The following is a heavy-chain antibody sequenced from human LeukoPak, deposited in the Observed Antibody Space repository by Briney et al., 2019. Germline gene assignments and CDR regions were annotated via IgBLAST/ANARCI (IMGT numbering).Heavy chain of an antibody. CDR2: ISAYNGNT. V-gene: IGHV1-18*01. CDR1: GYTLTSYG. CDR3: ARDYYDSSGREDAFDI. J-gene: IGHJ3*02. D-gene: IGHD3-22*01. Sequence: ASVKVSCKASGYTLTSYGISWVRQAPGQGLEWMGWISAYNGNTNYAQKLQGRVTMTTDTSTSTAYMELRSLRSDDTAVYYCARDYYDSSGREDAFDIWGQGTMVTVSS.